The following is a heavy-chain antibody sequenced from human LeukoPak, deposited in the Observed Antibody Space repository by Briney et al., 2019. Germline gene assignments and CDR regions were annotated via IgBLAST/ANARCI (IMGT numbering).Heavy chain of an antibody. J-gene: IGHJ4*02. CDR2: INSDGSST. V-gene: IGHV3-74*01. CDR3: AREVILTGISVLDH. D-gene: IGHD3-9*01. CDR1: GFTFSSYS. Sequence: GGSLRLSCAASGFTFSSYSMSWARQAPGKGLVWVSRINSDGSSTIYADSVKGRFTISRDNAENTVYLQMNSLRAEDTALYYCAREVILTGISVLDHWGQGTLVTVSS.